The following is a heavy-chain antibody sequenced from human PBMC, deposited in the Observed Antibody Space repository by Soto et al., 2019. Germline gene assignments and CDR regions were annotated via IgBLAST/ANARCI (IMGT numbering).Heavy chain of an antibody. D-gene: IGHD2-21*02. CDR3: ARHSPYCGGDCYSLDY. V-gene: IGHV4-59*01. CDR1: GGSISSYY. J-gene: IGHJ4*02. CDR2: IYYSGRT. Sequence: PSETLSLTCTVSGGSISSYYWSWIRQPPGKGLEWIGYIYYSGRTNYNPSLKSRVTISVDTSKNQFSLKLSSVTAADTAVYYCARHSPYCGGDCYSLDYWGQGTLVTV.